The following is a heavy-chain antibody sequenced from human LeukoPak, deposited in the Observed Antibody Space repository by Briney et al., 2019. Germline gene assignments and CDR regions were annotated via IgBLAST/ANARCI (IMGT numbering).Heavy chain of an antibody. CDR1: GYTFTSYD. J-gene: IGHJ1*01. V-gene: IGHV1-8*01. CDR2: MNPNSGNT. D-gene: IGHD6-19*01. CDR3: ARAGIAVAGQAEYFQH. Sequence: ASVKVSCKASGYTFTSYDINWVRQATGQGLEWMGWMNPNSGNTGYAQKFQGRVTMTRNTSISTPYMELSSLRSEDTAVYYCARAGIAVAGQAEYFQHWGQGTLVTVSS.